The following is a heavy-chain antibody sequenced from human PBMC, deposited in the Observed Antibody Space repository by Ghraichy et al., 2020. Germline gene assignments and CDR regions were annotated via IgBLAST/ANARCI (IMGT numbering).Heavy chain of an antibody. D-gene: IGHD4-11*01. CDR2: ISGSGTST. CDR3: AKVTTLNSDYDFFFDY. CDR1: GFIFRNYA. V-gene: IGHV3-23*01. Sequence: LSLTCAVSGFIFRNYAMSWVRQAPGKGREWVSSISGSGTSTYYADSVKGRFTISRDNYKNTLYLQMNSLRAEDTAVYYCAKVTTLNSDYDFFFDYWGQGTLVTVSS. J-gene: IGHJ4*02.